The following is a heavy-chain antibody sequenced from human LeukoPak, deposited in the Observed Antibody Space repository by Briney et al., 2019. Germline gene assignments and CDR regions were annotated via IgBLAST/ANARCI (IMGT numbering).Heavy chain of an antibody. V-gene: IGHV1-2*02. J-gene: IGHJ4*02. D-gene: IGHD6-13*01. Sequence: ASVKVSCKASGYTFTSYYMHWVRQAPGQGLEWMGWINPNSGGTNYAQKFQGRVTMTRDTSISTTYMELSRLRSDDTAVYYCAREPRYSSSWYVLDYWGQGTLVTVSS. CDR1: GYTFTSYY. CDR2: INPNSGGT. CDR3: AREPRYSSSWYVLDY.